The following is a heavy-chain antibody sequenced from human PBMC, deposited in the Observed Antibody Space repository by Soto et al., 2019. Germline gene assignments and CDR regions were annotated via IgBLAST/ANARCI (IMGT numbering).Heavy chain of an antibody. Sequence: GGSLRLSCAASGFTFSSYAMSWVRQAPGKGLEWVSAISGSGGSTYYADSVKDRFSISRDNSKNAVYLQLNSLRAEDTGIYYCARDIVGAGGCWGQGTLVTVSS. J-gene: IGHJ4*02. CDR3: ARDIVGAGGC. D-gene: IGHD1-26*01. CDR1: GFTFSSYA. V-gene: IGHV3-23*01. CDR2: ISGSGGST.